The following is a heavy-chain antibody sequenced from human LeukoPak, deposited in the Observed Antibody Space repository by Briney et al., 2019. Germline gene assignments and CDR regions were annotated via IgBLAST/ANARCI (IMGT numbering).Heavy chain of an antibody. Sequence: PSETLSLTCAVYGGSFSGYYWSWIRQPPGKGLEWIGEINHSGSTNYNPSLKSRVTISVDTSKNQFSLKLSSVTAADTAVYYCARDLRIAARTGEDYWGQGTLVTVSS. J-gene: IGHJ4*02. V-gene: IGHV4-34*01. CDR2: INHSGST. CDR1: GGSFSGYY. D-gene: IGHD6-6*01. CDR3: ARDLRIAARTGEDY.